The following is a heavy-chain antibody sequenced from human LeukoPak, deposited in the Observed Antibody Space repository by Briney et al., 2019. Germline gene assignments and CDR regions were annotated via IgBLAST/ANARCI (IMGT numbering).Heavy chain of an antibody. Sequence: ASVKVSCKASGYTFTGYYMHWVRQAPGQGLEWMGWINPNSGGTNYAQKFQGRVTMTRDTSISTAYMELSRLRSDDTAVYYCARTQFTIFGVGTYYYYYGMDVWGQGTTVTVSS. D-gene: IGHD3-3*01. CDR2: INPNSGGT. CDR1: GYTFTGYY. J-gene: IGHJ6*02. V-gene: IGHV1-2*02. CDR3: ARTQFTIFGVGTYYYYYGMDV.